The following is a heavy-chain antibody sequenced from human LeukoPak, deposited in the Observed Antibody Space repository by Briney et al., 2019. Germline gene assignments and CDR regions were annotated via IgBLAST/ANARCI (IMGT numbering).Heavy chain of an antibody. CDR1: GYIFTHYG. D-gene: IGHD2-2*01. J-gene: IGHJ3*02. Sequence: ASVNVSCNASGYIFTHYGITWVRQAPGQAFEWVGWISAYNGNTEFEQKFQERLTMTTDTSTSTAYMELRGLRSDDTAVYYCARSLVVVPAASSEHDAFDMWGQGTMVTVSS. CDR3: ARSLVVVPAASSEHDAFDM. CDR2: ISAYNGNT. V-gene: IGHV1-18*01.